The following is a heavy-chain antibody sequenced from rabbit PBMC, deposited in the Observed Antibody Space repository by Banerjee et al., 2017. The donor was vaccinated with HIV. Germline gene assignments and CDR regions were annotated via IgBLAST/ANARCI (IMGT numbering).Heavy chain of an antibody. CDR1: GFDFSSYG. CDR2: IDPVFGST. CDR3: VRGSSEYYFNL. J-gene: IGHJ4*01. Sequence: QEQLVESGGGLVQPGGSLKLSCKASGFDFSSYGVSWVRQAPGKGLEWIGYIDPVFGSTYYASWVNGRFTISSHNAQNTLYLQLNSLTAADTATYFCVRGSSEYYFNLWGQGTLVTVS. V-gene: IGHV1S47*01. D-gene: IGHD1-1*01.